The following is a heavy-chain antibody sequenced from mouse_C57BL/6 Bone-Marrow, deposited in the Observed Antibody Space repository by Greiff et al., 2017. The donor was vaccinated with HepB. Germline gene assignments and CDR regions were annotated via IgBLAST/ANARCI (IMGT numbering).Heavy chain of an antibody. CDR3: ARQRFITTVVEDYYYAMDY. CDR2: ISSGGSYT. D-gene: IGHD1-1*01. Sequence: EVHLVESGGDLVKPGGSLKLSCAASGFTFSSYGMSWVRQTPDKRLEWVATISSGGSYTYYPDSVKGRFTISRDNAKNTLYLQRSSLKSEDTAMYYCARQRFITTVVEDYYYAMDYWGQGTSVTVSS. V-gene: IGHV5-6*01. CDR1: GFTFSSYG. J-gene: IGHJ4*01.